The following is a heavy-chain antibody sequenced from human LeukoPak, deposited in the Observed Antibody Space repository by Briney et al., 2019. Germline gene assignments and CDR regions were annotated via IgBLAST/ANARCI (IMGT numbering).Heavy chain of an antibody. CDR2: ISLSGSTK. CDR3: ARQIAVSGLFDL. D-gene: IGHD6-19*01. CDR1: GFTFSDYY. Sequence: PGGSLTLSCAASGFTFSDYYMSWIRQAPGRGLEWISYISLSGSTKHYADSVKGRFTISRDNARNSLYLHMNSVRAEDTAVYYCARQIAVSGLFDLWGQGALVTVSS. V-gene: IGHV3-11*01. J-gene: IGHJ4*02.